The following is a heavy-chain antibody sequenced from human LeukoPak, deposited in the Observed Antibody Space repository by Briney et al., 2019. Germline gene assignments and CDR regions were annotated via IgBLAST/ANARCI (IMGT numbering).Heavy chain of an antibody. Sequence: GGSLRLSCSASGFTFSSYAIYWVRQTPGQGLEYVSAINSNGGSTFYTDSVKGRFTISRDNSKNTLYLQMSRLRPEDTAVYYCVKVASSPGPFDYWGQGTLVTVSS. CDR1: GFTFSSYA. D-gene: IGHD6-13*01. CDR2: INSNGGST. J-gene: IGHJ4*02. CDR3: VKVASSPGPFDY. V-gene: IGHV3-64D*06.